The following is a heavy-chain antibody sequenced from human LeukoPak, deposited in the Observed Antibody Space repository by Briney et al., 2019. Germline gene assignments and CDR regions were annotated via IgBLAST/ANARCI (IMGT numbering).Heavy chain of an antibody. J-gene: IGHJ5*02. CDR1: GGSISSYY. CDR2: INHSGST. CDR3: ARHWTRITMVRGVMTWFDP. V-gene: IGHV4-34*01. D-gene: IGHD3-10*01. Sequence: SETLSLTCTVSGGSISSYYWSWIRQPPGKGLEWIGEINHSGSTNYNPSLKSRVTISVDTSKNQFSLKLSSVTAADTAVYYCARHWTRITMVRGVMTWFDPWGQGTLVTVSS.